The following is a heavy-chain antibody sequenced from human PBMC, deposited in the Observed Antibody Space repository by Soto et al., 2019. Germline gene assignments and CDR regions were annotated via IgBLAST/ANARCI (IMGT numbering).Heavy chain of an antibody. Sequence: SVKVSCKASGGTFSGYTLSWVRQAPGQGLEWMGGIIPIFGTVNYAQKFQGRVTITADESTSTAYMEVSSLRSEDTAVYYCARDNYGDYVNSYSSGMDAWGQGTTVTVSS. CDR2: IIPIFGTV. CDR1: GGTFSGYT. V-gene: IGHV1-69*13. CDR3: ARDNYGDYVNSYSSGMDA. D-gene: IGHD4-17*01. J-gene: IGHJ6*02.